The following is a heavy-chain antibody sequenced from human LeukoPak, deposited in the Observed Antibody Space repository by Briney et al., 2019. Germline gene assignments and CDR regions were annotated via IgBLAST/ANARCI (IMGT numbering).Heavy chain of an antibody. CDR1: GFTFSSYA. CDR2: ISGSGVGT. Sequence: GGSLRLSCAASGFTFSSYAMSWVRQAPGKGLEWVSVISGSGVGTNYADSVKGRFTISRDNSKNTLYLQMNSLKAEDTAVYYCANAYGSGRYALFDYWGQGTLVTVSS. V-gene: IGHV3-23*01. J-gene: IGHJ4*02. D-gene: IGHD3-10*01. CDR3: ANAYGSGRYALFDY.